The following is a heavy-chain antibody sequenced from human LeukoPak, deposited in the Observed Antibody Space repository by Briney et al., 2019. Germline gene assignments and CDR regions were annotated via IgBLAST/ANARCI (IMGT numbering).Heavy chain of an antibody. Sequence: GASVKVSCKASGYTFTSYGISWVRQAPGQGLEWMGWISAYNGNTNYAQKLQGRVTMTTDTSTSTAYMELRSLRSDDTAVYYCARLMGDYYDSSGYHMGNAFDIWGQGTMVTVSS. CDR3: ARLMGDYYDSSGYHMGNAFDI. V-gene: IGHV1-18*01. D-gene: IGHD3-22*01. J-gene: IGHJ3*02. CDR2: ISAYNGNT. CDR1: GYTFTSYG.